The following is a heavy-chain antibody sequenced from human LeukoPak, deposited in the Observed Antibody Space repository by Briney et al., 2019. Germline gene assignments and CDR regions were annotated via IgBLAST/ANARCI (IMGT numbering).Heavy chain of an antibody. Sequence: PSETLSLTCTVSGGSISSGSYYWSWIRQPAGKGLEWIGHLYNSGSTNYNPSLQSRVTISVDTSKNQFSLRLSSVTAADTAVYYCARAVADNTFDYWGPGTLVIVSS. J-gene: IGHJ4*02. D-gene: IGHD1-1*01. V-gene: IGHV4-61*09. CDR3: ARAVADNTFDY. CDR1: GGSISSGSYY. CDR2: LYNSGST.